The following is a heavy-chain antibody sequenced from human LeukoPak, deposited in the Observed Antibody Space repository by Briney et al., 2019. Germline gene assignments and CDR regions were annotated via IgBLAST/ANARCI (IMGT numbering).Heavy chain of an antibody. Sequence: RGSLRLSXAASGFTFSSYGMHWVRQAPGKGLEWVAFIRYDGSNKYYADSVKGRFTISRDNSKNTLYLQMNSLRAEDTAVYYCAKEKDIVATIGAHWGQGTLVTVSS. V-gene: IGHV3-30*02. CDR2: IRYDGSNK. J-gene: IGHJ1*01. CDR1: GFTFSSYG. D-gene: IGHD5-12*01. CDR3: AKEKDIVATIGAH.